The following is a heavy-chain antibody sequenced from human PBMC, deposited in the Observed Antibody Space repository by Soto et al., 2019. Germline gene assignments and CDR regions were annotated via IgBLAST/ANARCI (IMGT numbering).Heavy chain of an antibody. V-gene: IGHV4-59*08. D-gene: IGHD6-13*01. CDR2: IYYSGST. CDR1: GGSISSYY. CDR3: ARPVSYSSPDGYYYYMDV. J-gene: IGHJ6*03. Sequence: SETLSLTCTVSGGSISSYYWSWIRQPPGKGLEWIGYIYYSGSTNYNPSLKSRVTISVDTSKNQFSLKLSSVTAADTAVYYCARPVSYSSPDGYYYYMDVWGKGTTVTVSS.